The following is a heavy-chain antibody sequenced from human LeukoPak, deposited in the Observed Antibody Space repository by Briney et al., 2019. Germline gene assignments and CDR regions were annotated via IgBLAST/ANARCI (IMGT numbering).Heavy chain of an antibody. Sequence: NSSETLSLTCAVYGGSFSGYYWSWIRQPPGKGLEWIGEINHSGSTNYNPSLKSRVTISVDTSKNQFSLKLSSVTAADTAVYYCARGLGYCSGGSCFQNWGQGTLVTVSS. D-gene: IGHD2-15*01. CDR3: ARGLGYCSGGSCFQN. J-gene: IGHJ4*02. CDR1: GGSFSGYY. V-gene: IGHV4-34*01. CDR2: INHSGST.